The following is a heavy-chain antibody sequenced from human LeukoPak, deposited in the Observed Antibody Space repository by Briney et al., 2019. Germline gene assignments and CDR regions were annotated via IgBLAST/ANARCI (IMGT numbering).Heavy chain of an antibody. Sequence: SETLSLTCAVYGGSFSGYYWSWLRQPPGKGLEWVGQINHSRSTHFNPPLKSPVTNSVDTSKNLFSLKMGPVTAGGTGLYYCGVMTTVTTGADYWGEGTLVTVSS. D-gene: IGHD4-17*01. CDR3: GVMTTVTTGADY. V-gene: IGHV4-34*01. CDR2: INHSRST. J-gene: IGHJ4*02. CDR1: GGSFSGYY.